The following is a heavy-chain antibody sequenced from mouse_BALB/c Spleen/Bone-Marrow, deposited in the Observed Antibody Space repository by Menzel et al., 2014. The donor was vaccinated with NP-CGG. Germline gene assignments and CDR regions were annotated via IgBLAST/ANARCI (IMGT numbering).Heavy chain of an antibody. V-gene: IGHV5-17*02. D-gene: IGHD2-1*01. J-gene: IGHJ4*01. CDR3: ARSRGNYLYYAMDY. Sequence: EVKLMESGGGLVQPGGSRKLSCAASGFTFSSFGMHWVRQAPEKGLEWVAYISSGSSTIYYVDTVKGRFTISRDNPKNTLFLQMTSLRSEDTAMYYCARSRGNYLYYAMDYWGQGTSATVSS. CDR1: GFTFSSFG. CDR2: ISSGSSTI.